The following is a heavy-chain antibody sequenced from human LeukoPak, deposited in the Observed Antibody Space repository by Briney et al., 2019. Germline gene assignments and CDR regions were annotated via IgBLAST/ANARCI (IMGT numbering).Heavy chain of an antibody. CDR1: GFTLSSNY. V-gene: IGHV3-66*01. D-gene: IGHD3-9*01. CDR2: IYSGGST. J-gene: IGHJ4*02. Sequence: GGSLRLSRAASGFTLSSNYMSWVRQAPGKGLGWVSVIYSGGSTYYADSVKGRFTISRDNSKNTLYLQMNSLRAEDTAVYYCARGLGILTGYYVHRGSGYFDYWGQGTLVTVSS. CDR3: ARGLGILTGYYVHRGSGYFDY.